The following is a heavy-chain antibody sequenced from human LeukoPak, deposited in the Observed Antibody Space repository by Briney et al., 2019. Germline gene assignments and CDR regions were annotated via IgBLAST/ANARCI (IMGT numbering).Heavy chain of an antibody. CDR2: INPNSGGT. J-gene: IGHJ5*02. CDR1: GYTFTGYY. CDR3: ARAYSSGWYAWFDP. D-gene: IGHD6-19*01. V-gene: IGHV1-2*02. Sequence: ASVKVSCKASGYTFTGYYMHWVRQAPGQGLEWMGWINPNSGGTNYAQKFQGRVTMTRDTSISTAYMELSSLRSEDTAMYYCARAYSSGWYAWFDPWGQGTLVTVSS.